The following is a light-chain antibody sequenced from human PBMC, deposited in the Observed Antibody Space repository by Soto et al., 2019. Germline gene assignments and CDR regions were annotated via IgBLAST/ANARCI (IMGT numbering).Light chain of an antibody. Sequence: EIVITQSPSTLSLSPGERSTLSCGASQSVSSNLAWYQQKPGQAPRLLIYGASTRATGIPARFSGSGSGTEFTLTISSLQPEDFAVYYCQQYNNWPPITFGQGTRLEIK. CDR1: QSVSSN. J-gene: IGKJ5*01. CDR3: QQYNNWPPIT. V-gene: IGKV3-15*01. CDR2: GAS.